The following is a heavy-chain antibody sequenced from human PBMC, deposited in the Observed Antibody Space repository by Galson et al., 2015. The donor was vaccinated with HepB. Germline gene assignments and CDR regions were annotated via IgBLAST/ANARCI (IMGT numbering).Heavy chain of an antibody. V-gene: IGHV1-18*01. CDR3: ARDAVVVVIRDDAFDI. CDR2: ISAYNGNT. CDR1: GYTFTSYG. D-gene: IGHD3-22*01. Sequence: SVKVSCKASGYTFTSYGISWVRQAPGQGLEWMGWISAYNGNTNYAQKLQGRVTMTTDTSTSTAYMELRSLRSDDTAVYYCARDAVVVVIRDDAFDIWGQGTMVTVSS. J-gene: IGHJ3*02.